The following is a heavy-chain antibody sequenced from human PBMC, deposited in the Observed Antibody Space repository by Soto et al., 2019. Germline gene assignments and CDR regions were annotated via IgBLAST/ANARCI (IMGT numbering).Heavy chain of an antibody. D-gene: IGHD6-13*01. J-gene: IGHJ3*02. CDR2: FDPEDGET. CDR3: ATDRQQLEAFDI. V-gene: IGHV1-24*01. Sequence: ASVKVSCKVSGYTLTELSMHWVGQAPGKGLEWMGGFDPEDGETIYAQKFQGRVTMTEDTSTDTAYMELSSLRSEDTAVYYCATDRQQLEAFDIWGQGTMVTVSS. CDR1: GYTLTELS.